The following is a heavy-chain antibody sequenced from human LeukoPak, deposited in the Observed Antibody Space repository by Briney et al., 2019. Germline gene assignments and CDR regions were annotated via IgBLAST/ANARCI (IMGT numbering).Heavy chain of an antibody. CDR1: GGSISSSSYY. CDR2: IYYSGST. D-gene: IGHD3-10*01. J-gene: IGHJ4*02. Sequence: PSETLSLTCTVSGGSISSSSYYWGWIRQPPGKGLEWIGSIYYSGSTYYNPSLKSRVTISVDTSKNQFSLKLSSVTAADTAVYYCARRLVRGVIKAYFDYWGQGTLVTVSS. V-gene: IGHV4-39*07. CDR3: ARRLVRGVIKAYFDY.